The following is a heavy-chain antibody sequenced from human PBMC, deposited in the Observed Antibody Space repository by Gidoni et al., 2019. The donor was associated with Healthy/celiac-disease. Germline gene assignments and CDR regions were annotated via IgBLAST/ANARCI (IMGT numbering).Heavy chain of an antibody. CDR3: ARGSYGDYYYFDY. D-gene: IGHD4-17*01. J-gene: IGHJ4*02. Sequence: EVQLVESGGGLVQPGGSLRLSCAASGFTFSSYWMSWVRQAPGKGLEWVANIKQDGSEKYYVDSVKGRFTISRDNAKNSLYLQMNSLRAEDTAVYYCARGSYGDYYYFDYWGQGTLVTVSS. CDR1: GFTFSSYW. CDR2: IKQDGSEK. V-gene: IGHV3-7*03.